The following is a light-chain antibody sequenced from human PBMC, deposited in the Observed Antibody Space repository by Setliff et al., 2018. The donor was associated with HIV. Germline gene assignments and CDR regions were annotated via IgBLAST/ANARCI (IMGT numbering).Light chain of an antibody. CDR2: EVT. CDR3: CSYTGDANYVL. CDR1: SNDIGKYNL. Sequence: ALTQPASVSASPGQSITISCTGTSNDIGKYNLVSWYQQHPNRAPKLIIFEVTQRPSGVSNRFSGSKSGDTASLTISGLQAEDEADYFRCSYTGDANYVLFGGGTKVTVL. V-gene: IGLV2-23*02. J-gene: IGLJ2*01.